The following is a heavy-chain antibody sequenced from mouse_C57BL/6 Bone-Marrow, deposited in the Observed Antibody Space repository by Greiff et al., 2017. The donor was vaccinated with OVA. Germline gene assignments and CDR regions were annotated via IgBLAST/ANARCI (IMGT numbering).Heavy chain of an antibody. J-gene: IGHJ1*03. D-gene: IGHD1-1*01. Sequence: VQLQQSGSELRSPGSSVKLSCKDFDSEVFPIAYMSWVRQKPGHGFEWIGGILPSIGRTIYGEKFEDKATLDADTLSNTAYLELNSLTSEDSAIYYCARRITTVVAKGYWYFDVWGTGTTVTVSS. CDR3: ARRITTVVAKGYWYFDV. CDR2: ILPSIGRT. CDR1: DSEVFPIAY. V-gene: IGHV15-2*01.